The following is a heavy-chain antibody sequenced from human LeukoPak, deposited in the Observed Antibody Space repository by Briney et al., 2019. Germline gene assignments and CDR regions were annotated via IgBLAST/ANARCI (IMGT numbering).Heavy chain of an antibody. CDR2: INHSGST. CDR1: GGSFSGYY. CDR3: ASAYLAYSGSYHFDY. J-gene: IGHJ4*02. V-gene: IGHV4-34*01. Sequence: SETLSLTCAVYGGSFSGYYWSWIRQPPGKGLEWIGEINHSGSTNYNPSLKSRVTISVDTSKNQFSLKLSSVTAADTAVYYCASAYLAYSGSYHFDYWGQGTLVTVSS. D-gene: IGHD1-26*01.